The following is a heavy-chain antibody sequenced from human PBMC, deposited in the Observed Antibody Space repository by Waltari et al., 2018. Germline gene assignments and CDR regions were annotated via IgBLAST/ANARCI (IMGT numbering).Heavy chain of an antibody. CDR3: ARTRVDSSGYRYFDY. CDR1: GSTFPRYG. J-gene: IGHJ4*02. D-gene: IGHD3-22*01. V-gene: IGHV1-18*01. Sequence: QVQLVQSGAEVKKPGASVTVSCKASGSTFPRYGLRWVRPAPGQGLEWMGWISAYNGNTNYAQKLQGRVTMTTDTSTSTAYMELRSLRSDDTAVYYCARTRVDSSGYRYFDYWGQGTLVTVSS. CDR2: ISAYNGNT.